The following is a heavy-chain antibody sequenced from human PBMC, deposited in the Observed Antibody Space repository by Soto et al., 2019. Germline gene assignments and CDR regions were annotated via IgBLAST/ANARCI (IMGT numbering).Heavy chain of an antibody. J-gene: IGHJ4*02. Sequence: GSLSLSCAASGFTFSSYSMNWVRQAPGKGLEWVSSISSSSSYIYYADSVKGRFTISRDNAKNSLYLQMNSLRAEDTAVYYCARDLLAAYADYWGQGTLVTVSS. CDR1: GFTFSSYS. D-gene: IGHD6-13*01. V-gene: IGHV3-21*01. CDR3: ARDLLAAYADY. CDR2: ISSSSSYI.